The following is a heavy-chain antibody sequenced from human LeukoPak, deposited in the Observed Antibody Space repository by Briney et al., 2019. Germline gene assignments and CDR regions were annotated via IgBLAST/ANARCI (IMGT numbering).Heavy chain of an antibody. V-gene: IGHV3-23*01. Sequence: PGGSLRLSCAASGFTFSSFAMTWVRQAPGKGLEWVSSISGSGGATYYADSVKGRFTISRDISKNTLYLQMNSLRAEDTAVYSCRKNEAMTTFRGDPRYYYMAVWGKGTTVTVSS. D-gene: IGHD3-16*01. CDR1: GFTFSSFA. CDR2: ISGSGGAT. J-gene: IGHJ6*03. CDR3: RKNEAMTTFRGDPRYYYMAV.